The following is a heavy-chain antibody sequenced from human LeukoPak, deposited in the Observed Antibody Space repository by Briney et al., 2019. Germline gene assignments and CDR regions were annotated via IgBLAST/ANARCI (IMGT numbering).Heavy chain of an antibody. CDR1: GFTFSSYS. Sequence: GGSLRLSCAASGFTFSSYSMNWVRQPPGKGLEWVSSISNSGSSIYYADSVKGRFTISRDNAKNSLYLQMNSLRVEDTAVYYCARDVKGRWELLGSHDYWGQGAQVTVSS. CDR3: ARDVKGRWELLGSHDY. CDR2: ISNSGSSI. J-gene: IGHJ4*02. D-gene: IGHD1-26*01. V-gene: IGHV3-21*01.